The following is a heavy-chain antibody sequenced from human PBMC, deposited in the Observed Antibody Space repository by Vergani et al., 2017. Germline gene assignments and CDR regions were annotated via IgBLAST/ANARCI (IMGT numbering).Heavy chain of an antibody. Sequence: QVQLQESGPGLVKPSHTLSLTCTVSGGSIHSHNYYWSWIRQPAGKGLEWIGRIHTSGSTNYNPSLKRRVTMSEDTSKNQFSLNLTSVTAADTAVYFCARGSCLGGSCYKPLFDYWVQGILVTVSS. CDR2: IHTSGST. CDR3: ARGSCLGGSCYKPLFDY. J-gene: IGHJ4*02. V-gene: IGHV4-61*02. D-gene: IGHD2-15*01. CDR1: GGSIHSHNYY.